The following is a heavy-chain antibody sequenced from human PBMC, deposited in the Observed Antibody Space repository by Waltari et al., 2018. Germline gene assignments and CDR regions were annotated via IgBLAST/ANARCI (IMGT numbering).Heavy chain of an antibody. CDR2: IYSGGST. CDR3: ARGGSPREGMDV. V-gene: IGHV3-53*01. D-gene: IGHD3-16*01. Sequence: EVQLVESGGGLIQPGGSLRLSCAASGFTVSSNYLSWGRQGPGKGLELVSVIYSGGSTYYADSVKGRFTISRDNSKNTLYLQMNSLRAEDTAVYYCARGGSPREGMDVWGQGTTVTVSS. CDR1: GFTVSSNY. J-gene: IGHJ6*02.